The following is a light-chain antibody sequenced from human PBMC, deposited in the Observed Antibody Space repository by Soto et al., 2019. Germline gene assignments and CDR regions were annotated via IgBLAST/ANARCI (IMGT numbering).Light chain of an antibody. V-gene: IGKV1-5*01. CDR2: DAS. J-gene: IGKJ1*01. CDR1: QNINSW. Sequence: DIQMTQSPSTLSASVGDRVTITCRASQNINSWLAWYQQKPGKAPNLLIYDASTLESGVTSRFSGSGSGTEFTLTISSMQTEDFATYYCQQFHSFSRTFGQGTKVEVK. CDR3: QQFHSFSRT.